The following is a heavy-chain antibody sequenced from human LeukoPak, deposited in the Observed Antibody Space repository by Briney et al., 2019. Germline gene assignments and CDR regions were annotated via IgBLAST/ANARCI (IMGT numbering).Heavy chain of an antibody. J-gene: IGHJ4*02. CDR2: IYYTGST. D-gene: IGHD3-16*01. CDR3: ASPLGGFDN. Sequence: SETLSLTCSASGGSISGRGYYWAWIRQPPGKGLEWIGSIYYTGSTHYNSSLKSRVTMSVDTSKNQFSLKLSSVTAADTAVYYCASPLGGFDNWGQGTLVTVSS. V-gene: IGHV4-39*01. CDR1: GGSISGRGYY.